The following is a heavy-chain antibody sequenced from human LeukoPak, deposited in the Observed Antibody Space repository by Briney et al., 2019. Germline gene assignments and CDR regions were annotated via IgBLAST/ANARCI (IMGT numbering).Heavy chain of an antibody. Sequence: PSETLSLTCAVYGGSFSGYYWSWIRQPPGKGLEWIGEINHSGSTNYNPSLKSRVTISVDTSKNQFSLKLSSVTAEDTAVYYCARWRITIFGVVMRYYYYGMDVWGQGTTVTVSS. J-gene: IGHJ6*02. CDR2: INHSGST. V-gene: IGHV4-34*01. D-gene: IGHD3-3*01. CDR3: ARWRITIFGVVMRYYYYGMDV. CDR1: GGSFSGYY.